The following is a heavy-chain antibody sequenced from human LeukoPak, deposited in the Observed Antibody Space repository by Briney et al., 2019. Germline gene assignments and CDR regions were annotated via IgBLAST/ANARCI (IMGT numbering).Heavy chain of an antibody. J-gene: IGHJ2*01. CDR3: ARGSPSYAQWHFDL. CDR1: GYTITDYY. CDR2: IIPNTGGT. Sequence: PSVKVSCKASGYTITDYYLHWVRQAPGQGLEWMGWIIPNTGGTNYAQKFQDWVTMSSDTSISTAYMELSSLRSDDTAVYYCARGSPSYAQWHFDLWGRGTLVTVSS. D-gene: IGHD2/OR15-2a*01. V-gene: IGHV1-2*04.